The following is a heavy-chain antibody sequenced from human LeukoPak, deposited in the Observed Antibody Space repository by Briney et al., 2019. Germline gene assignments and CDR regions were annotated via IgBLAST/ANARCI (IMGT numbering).Heavy chain of an antibody. D-gene: IGHD1-26*01. Sequence: ASVRVSCKASGYTFTSYYMHWVRQAPAQGLEWMGIINPNVGSTSYAQRFQDRVAMTRDTSTSTAYMELSSLRSEDTALYYCARDRAYSGSYFFDYWGQGTLVTVSS. J-gene: IGHJ4*02. CDR1: GYTFTSYY. CDR2: INPNVGST. CDR3: ARDRAYSGSYFFDY. V-gene: IGHV1-46*01.